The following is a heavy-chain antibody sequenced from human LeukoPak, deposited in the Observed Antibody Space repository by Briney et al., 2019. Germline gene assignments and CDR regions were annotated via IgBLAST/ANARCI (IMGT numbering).Heavy chain of an antibody. CDR2: ISNSGNTI. D-gene: IGHD1-26*01. V-gene: IGHV3-48*03. CDR3: AKDGSGSYFREVNWFDP. CDR1: GFTFSSYE. Sequence: QPGGSLRLSCAVSGFTFSSYEMNWVRQAPGKGLEWVSYISNSGNTIYYADSVKGRFTISRDNAKNSLYLQMNNLRAEDTAVYYCAKDGSGSYFREVNWFDPWGQGTLVTVSS. J-gene: IGHJ5*02.